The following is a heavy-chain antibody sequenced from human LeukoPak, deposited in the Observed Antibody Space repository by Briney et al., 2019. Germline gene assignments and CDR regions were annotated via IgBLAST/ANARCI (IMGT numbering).Heavy chain of an antibody. CDR3: ARHFSGGWYPCFDY. Sequence: SETLSLTCTVSGGSISSSSYYWGWIRQPPGKGLEWIGSIYYSGSTYYNPSLKSRVTISVDTSKNQFSLKLSSVTAADTAVYYCARHFSGGWYPCFDYWGQGTLVTVFS. V-gene: IGHV4-39*01. CDR2: IYYSGST. D-gene: IGHD6-19*01. J-gene: IGHJ4*02. CDR1: GGSISSSSYY.